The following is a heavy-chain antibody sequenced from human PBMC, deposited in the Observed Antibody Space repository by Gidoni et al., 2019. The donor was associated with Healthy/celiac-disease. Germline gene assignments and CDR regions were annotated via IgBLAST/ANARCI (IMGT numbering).Heavy chain of an antibody. J-gene: IGHJ4*02. CDR3: ARSLDYGDYDEDY. D-gene: IGHD4-17*01. CDR2: FSSSGSTI. CDR1: GFTFSDYY. V-gene: IGHV3-11*01. Sequence: QVQLVESGGGWVKPGGSLRLSCAAYGFTFSDYYMSWIRQAPGKGLEWVSYFSSSGSTIYYADSVKGRFTISRDNAKNSLYLQMNSLRAEDTAVYYCARSLDYGDYDEDYWGQGTLVTVSS.